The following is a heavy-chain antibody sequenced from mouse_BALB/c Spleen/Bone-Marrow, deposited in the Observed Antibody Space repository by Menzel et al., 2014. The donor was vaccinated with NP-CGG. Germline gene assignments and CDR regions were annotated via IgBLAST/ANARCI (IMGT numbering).Heavy chain of an antibody. V-gene: IGHV14-4*02. J-gene: IGHJ1*01. Sequence: VQLKESGAELVRSGASVKLPCTASGFNIKDCYMHWVKQRPEQGLEWIGWIDPENGDTEYAPKFQGKATMTADTSSNTADLQLSSLTSEDTAVYYCNRYDWYFDVWGAGTTVTVSS. CDR1: GFNIKDCY. CDR2: IDPENGDT. D-gene: IGHD2-14*01. CDR3: NRYDWYFDV.